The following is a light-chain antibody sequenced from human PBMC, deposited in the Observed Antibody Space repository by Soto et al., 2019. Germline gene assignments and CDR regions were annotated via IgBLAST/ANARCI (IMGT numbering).Light chain of an antibody. CDR2: DAS. J-gene: IGKJ1*01. Sequence: EIVMTQSPATLSLSPGERATLSCRASQSVGKYLVWYQQKPGQAPRLLIYDASNRATGIPARFSGSGSGTDFTLTISSLEPEDFAVYYCQQRSNRPPWTFGQGTKVEIK. V-gene: IGKV3-11*01. CDR1: QSVGKY. CDR3: QQRSNRPPWT.